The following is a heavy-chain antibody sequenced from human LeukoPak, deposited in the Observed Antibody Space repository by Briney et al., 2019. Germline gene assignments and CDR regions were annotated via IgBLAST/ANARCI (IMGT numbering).Heavy chain of an antibody. J-gene: IGHJ6*02. CDR3: AKGGRVTYGMDV. D-gene: IGHD1-26*01. CDR1: GFTFSSYA. V-gene: IGHV3-23*01. Sequence: SGGSLRLSCAASGFTFSSYAMSWVRQAPGKGLEWVSAISGSGGSTYYADSVKGRFTISRDNSKNTLYLQMNSLRAEDTAAYYCAKGGRVTYGMDVWGQGTTVTVSS. CDR2: ISGSGGST.